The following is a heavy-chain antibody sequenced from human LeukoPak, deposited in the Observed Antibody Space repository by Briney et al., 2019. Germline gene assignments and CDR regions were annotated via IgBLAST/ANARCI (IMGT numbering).Heavy chain of an antibody. CDR2: INPNNGGT. Sequence: ASVKVSCKASGYTFTGYYMHWVRQAPGQGLEWMGWINPNNGGTKYATKFQGRVTMTRDTSISTAYMELSRLTSDDTAVYYCASPLAADNWFDPWGEGALVTVSS. CDR1: GYTFTGYY. CDR3: ASPLAADNWFDP. D-gene: IGHD6-19*01. V-gene: IGHV1-2*02. J-gene: IGHJ5*02.